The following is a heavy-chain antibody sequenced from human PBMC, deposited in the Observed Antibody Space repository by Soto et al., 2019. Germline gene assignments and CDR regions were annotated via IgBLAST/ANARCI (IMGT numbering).Heavy chain of an antibody. D-gene: IGHD2-21*01. Sequence: QVQLMESGGGVVQSGRSLRLSCAASGFTFNTYAMHWVRQAPGKGLEWVSLVSFDGTNKYYVDSVKGRFSISRDNSKNTLYLQMNSLRDEDTAIYYCARAIEGRDYRGWDTPPEFASWGKGTLVTVSS. J-gene: IGHJ4*02. CDR2: VSFDGTNK. CDR1: GFTFNTYA. CDR3: ARAIEGRDYRGWDTPPEFAS. V-gene: IGHV3-30-3*01.